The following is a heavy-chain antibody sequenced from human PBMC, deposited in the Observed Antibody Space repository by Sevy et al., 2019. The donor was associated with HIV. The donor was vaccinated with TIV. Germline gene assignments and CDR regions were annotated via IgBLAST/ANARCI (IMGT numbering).Heavy chain of an antibody. Sequence: GGSLRLSCAASGFTVSSNYMSWVRQAPGKGLEWVSVIYSGGSTYYADSVKGRFTISRDNSKNTLYLQMNSLRAEDTAVYYCAQSFGDYFSLNYWGQGTLVTVSS. J-gene: IGHJ4*02. CDR1: GFTVSSNY. D-gene: IGHD4-17*01. CDR3: AQSFGDYFSLNY. V-gene: IGHV3-53*01. CDR2: IYSGGST.